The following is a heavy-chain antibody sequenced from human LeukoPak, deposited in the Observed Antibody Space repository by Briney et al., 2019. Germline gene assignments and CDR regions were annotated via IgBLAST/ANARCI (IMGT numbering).Heavy chain of an antibody. CDR1: GGSMSSYY. Sequence: SETLSLTCTVSGGSMSSYYWSWIRQPPGKGLEWIGYIYYSGSTNYNPSLKSRVTISVDTSKNQFSLNLSSVAAADTAVYYCARVVYYGVDVWGQGTTVTASS. CDR3: ARVVYYGVDV. J-gene: IGHJ6*02. CDR2: IYYSGST. V-gene: IGHV4-59*01.